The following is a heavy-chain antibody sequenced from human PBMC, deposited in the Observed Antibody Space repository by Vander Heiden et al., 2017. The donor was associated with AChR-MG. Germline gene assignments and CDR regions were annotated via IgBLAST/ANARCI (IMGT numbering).Heavy chain of an antibody. V-gene: IGHV3-21*01. D-gene: IGHD5-18*01. CDR3: ASYVDTAAPGKPQKNFDY. Sequence: EVQLVESGGGLVKPGGSLRLSCAASGFTFSSYSMNWVRQAPGKGLEWVSSISSSSSYIYYADSVKGRFTISRDNAKNSLYLQMNSLRAEDTAVYYCASYVDTAAPGKPQKNFDYWGQGTLVTVSS. CDR1: GFTFSSYS. J-gene: IGHJ4*02. CDR2: ISSSSSYI.